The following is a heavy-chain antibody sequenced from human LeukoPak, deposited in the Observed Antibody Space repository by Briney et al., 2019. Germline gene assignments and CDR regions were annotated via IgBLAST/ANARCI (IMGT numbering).Heavy chain of an antibody. CDR1: GFTFSSYS. CDR2: ISTSTTTI. CDR3: ASWGEGALDN. Sequence: GGSLRLPCEASGFTFSSYSMNWVRQAPGKGLEWISYISTSTTTIYYANSVKGRFTISRDNAKKSLHLQMNSLRVEDTGVYYCASWGEGALDNWGQGTLVTVSS. J-gene: IGHJ4*02. V-gene: IGHV3-48*01. D-gene: IGHD1-26*01.